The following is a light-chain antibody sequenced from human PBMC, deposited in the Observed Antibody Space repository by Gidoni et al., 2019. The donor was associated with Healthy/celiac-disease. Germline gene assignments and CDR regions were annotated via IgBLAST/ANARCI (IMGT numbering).Light chain of an antibody. CDR1: QSVSSY. CDR3: RQRSNLFT. V-gene: IGKV3-11*01. J-gene: IGKJ3*01. Sequence: EIVLTQSPATLSLSPGERTTLTCRASQSVSSYLAWYQQKPGQAPRLLLYDASNRATGIPARFSGSGSGTNFTLTISSLEPEDFAVYYCRQRSNLFTFGPGTKVDIK. CDR2: DAS.